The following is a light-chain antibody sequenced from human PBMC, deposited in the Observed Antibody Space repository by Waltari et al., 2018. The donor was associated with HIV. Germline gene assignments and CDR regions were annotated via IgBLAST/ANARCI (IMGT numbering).Light chain of an antibody. Sequence: DIQMTQSPSSLSASVGDRVTITCRASQSISSYLNWYQQKPGKAPKLLIYFASSLQTGVPSRFSGSGSGTDFTLTISSLQPEDFATYFCQQGYSIPLTFGGGTNVEIK. V-gene: IGKV1-39*01. CDR2: FAS. CDR3: QQGYSIPLT. CDR1: QSISSY. J-gene: IGKJ4*01.